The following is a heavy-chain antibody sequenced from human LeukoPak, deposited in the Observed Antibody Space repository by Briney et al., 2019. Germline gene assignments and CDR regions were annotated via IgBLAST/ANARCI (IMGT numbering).Heavy chain of an antibody. CDR1: GFTFSSYA. CDR2: ISSSSSTI. J-gene: IGHJ3*02. Sequence: GGSLRLSCAASGFTFSSYAMHWVRQAPGKGLEWVSYISSSSSTIYYADSVKGRFTISRDNAKNSLYLQMNSLRDEDTAVYYCAREDLNPSGDDAFDIWGQGTMVTVSS. CDR3: AREDLNPSGDDAFDI. D-gene: IGHD3-10*01. V-gene: IGHV3-48*02.